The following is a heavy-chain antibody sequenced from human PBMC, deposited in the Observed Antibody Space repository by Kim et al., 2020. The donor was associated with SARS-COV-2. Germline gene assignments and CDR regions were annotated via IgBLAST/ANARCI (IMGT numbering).Heavy chain of an antibody. D-gene: IGHD3-10*01. CDR2: GET. V-gene: IGHV1-24*01. J-gene: IGHJ4*02. CDR3: AIGYSFDY. Sequence: GETNYAQKFQGRVTMTEDTSTDTAYMELSSLRSEDTAVYYCAIGYSFDYWGQGTLVTVSS.